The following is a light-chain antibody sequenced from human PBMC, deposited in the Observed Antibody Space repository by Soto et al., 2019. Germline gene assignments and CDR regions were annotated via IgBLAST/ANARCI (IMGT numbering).Light chain of an antibody. CDR3: QQYNRFSLP. J-gene: IGKJ4*01. V-gene: IGKV1-5*01. CDR2: DAS. CDR1: QGISNL. Sequence: DIQMTQSPSTLSASVGDRVTITCRASQGISNLLAWYQQKPGQVPKLLIYDASTLESGVSSRFSGSGSGTEFGLTFSGLQPDDFASCYCQQYNRFSLPFGGGTKVEIK.